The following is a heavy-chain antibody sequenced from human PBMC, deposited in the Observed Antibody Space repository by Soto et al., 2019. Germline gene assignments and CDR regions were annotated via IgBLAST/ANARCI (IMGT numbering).Heavy chain of an antibody. CDR1: GFPFGDYA. D-gene: IGHD6-19*01. V-gene: IGHV3-30*18. CDR2: VSHDGRNT. CDR3: AKGGRQWLVTSDFNY. Sequence: PGGSLRLSCGASGFPFGDYAVHWVRRAPGKGLEWVAVVSHDGRNTHYADSGKGRLTISRDSSKNTVSLEMTSLRAEDTAVYYCAKGGRQWLVTSDFNYWGQGALVTVSS. J-gene: IGHJ4*02.